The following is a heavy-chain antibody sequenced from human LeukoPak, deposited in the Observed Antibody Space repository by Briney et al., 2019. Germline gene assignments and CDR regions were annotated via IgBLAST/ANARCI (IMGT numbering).Heavy chain of an antibody. Sequence: SETLSLTCAVYGGSFSGYYWSWIRQPPGKGLEWIGEINHSGSTNYNPSLKSRVTISVDTSKNQFSLKLSSVTAADTAVYYCARRGYYYDSSGYYSYGYNWFDPWGQGTLVTVSS. D-gene: IGHD3-22*01. J-gene: IGHJ5*02. CDR1: GGSFSGYY. CDR3: ARRGYYYDSSGYYSYGYNWFDP. CDR2: INHSGST. V-gene: IGHV4-34*01.